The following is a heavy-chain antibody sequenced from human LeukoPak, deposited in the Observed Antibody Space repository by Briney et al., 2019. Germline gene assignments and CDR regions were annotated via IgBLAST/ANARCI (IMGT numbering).Heavy chain of an antibody. J-gene: IGHJ4*02. V-gene: IGHV3-30*18. CDR1: EFTFSSYG. Sequence: GGSLRLSCAASEFTFSSYGMHWVRQAPGKGLEWVAVISYDGSNKYYADSVKGRFTISRDNSKNTLYLQMNSLRAEDTAVYYCAKRPSTLWFGELLYDYFDYWGQGTLVTVSS. CDR2: ISYDGSNK. CDR3: AKRPSTLWFGELLYDYFDY. D-gene: IGHD3-10*01.